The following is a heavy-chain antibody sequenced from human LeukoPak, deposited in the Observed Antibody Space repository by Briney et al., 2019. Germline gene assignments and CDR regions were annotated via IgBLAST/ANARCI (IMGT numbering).Heavy chain of an antibody. J-gene: IGHJ4*02. CDR2: IYPGDSDT. Sequence: GESLKISCQCSGYSFTSYWIGWVRQMPGKGLEWMGIIYPGDSDTRYSPSFQGQVTISVDKSISTAYLQWSSLKASDIAMYYCVKRGSSWDLDYWGQGTLVTVSS. CDR1: GYSFTSYW. CDR3: VKRGSSWDLDY. D-gene: IGHD6-13*01. V-gene: IGHV5-51*01.